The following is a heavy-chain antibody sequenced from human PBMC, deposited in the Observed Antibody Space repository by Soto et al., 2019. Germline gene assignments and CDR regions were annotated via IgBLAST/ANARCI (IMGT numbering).Heavy chain of an antibody. Sequence: QVQLVESGGGVVQPGRSLRLSCAASGFTFSSYAMHWVLQAPGKGLEWVAVISYDGSNKYYADSVKGRFTISRDNSKNTLYLQMNSLRAEDTAVYYCARGGGYSYGPLGYWGQGTLVTVSS. CDR1: GFTFSSYA. CDR2: ISYDGSNK. CDR3: ARGGGYSYGPLGY. V-gene: IGHV3-30-3*01. J-gene: IGHJ4*02. D-gene: IGHD5-18*01.